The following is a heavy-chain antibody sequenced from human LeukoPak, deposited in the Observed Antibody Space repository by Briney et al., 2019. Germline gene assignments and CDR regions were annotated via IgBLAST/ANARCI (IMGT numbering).Heavy chain of an antibody. V-gene: IGHV4-59*01. Sequence: PSETLSLTCTVSGGSISSYYWSWIRQPPGKGLEWIGYIYYSGSTNYNPSLKSRVTISVDTSKNQLSLKLSSVTASDTAVYYCARDQLLCFGELPSGGYYYYGMDVWGQGTTVTVSS. CDR2: IYYSGST. J-gene: IGHJ6*02. CDR1: GGSISSYY. D-gene: IGHD3-10*01. CDR3: ARDQLLCFGELPSGGYYYYGMDV.